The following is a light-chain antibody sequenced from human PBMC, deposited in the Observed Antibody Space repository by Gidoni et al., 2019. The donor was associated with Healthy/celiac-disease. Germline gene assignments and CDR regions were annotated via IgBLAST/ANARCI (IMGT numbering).Light chain of an antibody. J-gene: IGKJ4*01. Sequence: EIVLTQSPGTLSLSPGERATLSCRASQSVSSSYLAWYQQKPGQAPRLLIYGASSRATGITDRGSGSGSGTDFTITISRLEPEDFAVYYCQQYGSSPTFGGGTKVEIK. CDR1: QSVSSSY. CDR2: GAS. V-gene: IGKV3-20*01. CDR3: QQYGSSPT.